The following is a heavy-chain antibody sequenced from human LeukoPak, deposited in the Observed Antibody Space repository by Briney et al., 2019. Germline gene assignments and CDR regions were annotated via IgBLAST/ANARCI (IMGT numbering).Heavy chain of an antibody. CDR1: GFTVSNNY. CDR3: ARESGNGYVDV. D-gene: IGHD1-26*01. V-gene: IGHV3-66*01. J-gene: IGHJ6*02. Sequence: GGSLRLSCAASGFTVSNNYMIWVRQAPGKGLEWVSLIYSNGVTNYAASVKGRFTISRDHANNSLYLQMNSLRAEDTAVYYCARESGNGYVDVWGRGTTVTVSS. CDR2: IYSNGVT.